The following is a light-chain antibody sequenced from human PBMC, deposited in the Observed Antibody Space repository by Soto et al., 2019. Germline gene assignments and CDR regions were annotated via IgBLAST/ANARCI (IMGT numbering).Light chain of an antibody. Sequence: DIQMTQSPSSLSASVGDRVTITCRASQSISNYLNWNQQKPGKAPKLLIYAASSLQSGVPSRFSGSGSGTDFTLTISSLQPEDFATYYCQQSYSTPLTFGGGTKVDIK. V-gene: IGKV1-39*01. CDR3: QQSYSTPLT. CDR2: AAS. CDR1: QSISNY. J-gene: IGKJ4*02.